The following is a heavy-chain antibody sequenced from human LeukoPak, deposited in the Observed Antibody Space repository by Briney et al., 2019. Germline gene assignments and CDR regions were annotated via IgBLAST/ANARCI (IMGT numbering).Heavy chain of an antibody. CDR2: VSGSSGNT. CDR1: GFTFRTYG. D-gene: IGHD1-26*01. Sequence: GGSLRLSCAASGFTFRTYGMTWVRQAPGKGLEGVSTVSGSSGNTYYADSVKGRFTISRDNSKNTLYLQMNSLRAEDTAVYYCAKKPSGGATIVDNWFDPWGQGTLVTVSS. J-gene: IGHJ5*02. CDR3: AKKPSGGATIVDNWFDP. V-gene: IGHV3-23*01.